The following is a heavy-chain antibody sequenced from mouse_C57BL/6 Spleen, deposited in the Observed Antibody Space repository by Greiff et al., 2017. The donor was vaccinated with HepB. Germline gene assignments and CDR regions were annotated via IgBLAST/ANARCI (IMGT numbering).Heavy chain of an antibody. CDR2: ISNGGGST. CDR1: GFTFSDYY. CDR3: ARRYYDGYFDV. J-gene: IGHJ1*03. Sequence: EVQLQESGGGLVQPGGSLKLSCAASGFTFSDYYMYWVRQTPEKRLEWVAYISNGGGSTYYPDTVKGRFTISRDNAKNTLYLQMSRLKSEDTAMYYCARRYYDGYFDVWGTGTTVTVSS. D-gene: IGHD2-4*01. V-gene: IGHV5-12*01.